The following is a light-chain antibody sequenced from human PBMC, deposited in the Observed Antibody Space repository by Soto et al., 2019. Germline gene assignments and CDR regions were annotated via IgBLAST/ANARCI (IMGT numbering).Light chain of an antibody. CDR2: EYI. J-gene: IGLJ2*01. CDR1: IRDVGRYNL. CDR3: CSYAGGASVV. V-gene: IGLV2-23*01. Sequence: QSALTQPASVSGSPGQSITISCTGTIRDVGRYNLVSWYQQHPDKAPKLISYEYIERPSGVSHRFSGSTSGNTASLTISGLQTEDEAKYFCCSYAGGASVVFGGGTQLTVL.